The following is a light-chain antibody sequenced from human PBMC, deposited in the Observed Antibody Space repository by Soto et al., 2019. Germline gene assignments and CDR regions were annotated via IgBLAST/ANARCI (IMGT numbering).Light chain of an antibody. V-gene: IGKV3-11*01. J-gene: IGKJ4*01. CDR3: QQRGNWPS. CDR2: DAS. Sequence: EIALTQSPATLSLSPGEGATLSCRASQSISRYLAWYQQKPGQAPRLLIYDASNRATGIPARFSGSGSGTDFTLTISSLEPEDFAVYYCQQRGNWPSFGGGTKVDIK. CDR1: QSISRY.